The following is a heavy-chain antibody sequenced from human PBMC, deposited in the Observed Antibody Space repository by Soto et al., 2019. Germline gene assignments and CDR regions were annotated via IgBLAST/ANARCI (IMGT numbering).Heavy chain of an antibody. CDR3: ARDNVDTALHRGQYHFYYRGMDV. D-gene: IGHD5-18*01. CDR2: FYSGVTT. Sequence: EEQLVESGGGLIQPGGSLRLSCEASGFSVRINYMSWVRQAPGKGLEWVSVFYSGVTTYYADSVKGRFTTSVDSSKNTLYLQMNSLRAEDTAIYYCARDNVDTALHRGQYHFYYRGMDVWGQGTTVTVSS. J-gene: IGHJ6*02. CDR1: GFSVRINY. V-gene: IGHV3-53*01.